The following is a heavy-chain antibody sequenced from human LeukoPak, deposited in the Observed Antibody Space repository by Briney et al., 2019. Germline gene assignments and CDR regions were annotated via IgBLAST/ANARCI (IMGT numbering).Heavy chain of an antibody. CDR1: GGSISSYY. V-gene: IGHV4-59*01. CDR2: INYSGST. CDR3: ARGESKRYSGYDYYVMDV. D-gene: IGHD5-12*01. J-gene: IGHJ6*02. Sequence: SETLSLTCTVSGGSISSYYWSWIRQPPGTGLEWIGYINYSGSTDYNPSLKRRVTISVDTSKNQFSLKVSSVTAADTAVYYCARGESKRYSGYDYYVMDVWGQGTTVTVSS.